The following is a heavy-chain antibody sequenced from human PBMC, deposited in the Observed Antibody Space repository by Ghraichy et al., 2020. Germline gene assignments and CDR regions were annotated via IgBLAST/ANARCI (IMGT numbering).Heavy chain of an antibody. CDR3: ANGKDYGLIGY. Sequence: GGSLRLSCAASGFTFSSYAMSWVRQAPGKGLEWVSAISGSGGSTYYADSVKGRFTISRDNSKNTLYLQMNSLRAEDTAVYYCANGKDYGLIGYWGQGTLVTVSS. CDR2: ISGSGGST. J-gene: IGHJ4*02. CDR1: GFTFSSYA. D-gene: IGHD3-10*01. V-gene: IGHV3-23*01.